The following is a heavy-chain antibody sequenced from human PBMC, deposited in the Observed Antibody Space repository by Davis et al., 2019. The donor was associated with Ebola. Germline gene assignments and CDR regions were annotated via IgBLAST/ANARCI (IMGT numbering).Heavy chain of an antibody. D-gene: IGHD3-10*01. J-gene: IGHJ4*02. CDR2: INPSIGNT. Sequence: ASVHVSCKASVYTFTGYYIHWVRQAPGQRLEWMGLINPSIGNTSLAQKFQGRVTLTRDTSTSTVHMDLSSLKSEDTAIYYCASGEFVDFWGQGTLVTVSS. CDR1: VYTFTGYY. V-gene: IGHV1-46*01. CDR3: ASGEFVDF.